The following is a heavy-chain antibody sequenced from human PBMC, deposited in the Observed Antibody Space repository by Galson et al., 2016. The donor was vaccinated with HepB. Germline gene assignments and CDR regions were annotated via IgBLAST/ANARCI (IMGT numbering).Heavy chain of an antibody. Sequence: LRISCKKYRKKGEEKGGRGGSHVPGKGLEWVSGINWNGGSTGYADSVKGRFTISRDNAKNSLYLQMNSLRAEDTALYHCARGPFLYSSSWYYFDYWGQGTLVTVSS. CDR2: INWNGGST. CDR3: ARGPFLYSSSWYYFDY. CDR1: RKKGEEKG. V-gene: IGHV3-20*01. D-gene: IGHD6-13*01. J-gene: IGHJ4*02.